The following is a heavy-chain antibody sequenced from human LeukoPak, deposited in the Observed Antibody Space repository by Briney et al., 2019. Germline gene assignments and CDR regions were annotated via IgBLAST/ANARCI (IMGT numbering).Heavy chain of an antibody. V-gene: IGHV4-31*03. J-gene: IGHJ5*02. CDR3: ARDNGSRDNWFDP. CDR1: GGSISSGGYY. CDR2: IYYSGST. D-gene: IGHD6-13*01. Sequence: SETLSLTCTVSGGSISSGGYYWSWIRQHPGKGLEWIGYIYYSGSTYYNPSLKSRVTISVDTSKNQFSLRLSSVTAADTAVYYCARDNGSRDNWFDPWGQGTLVTVSS.